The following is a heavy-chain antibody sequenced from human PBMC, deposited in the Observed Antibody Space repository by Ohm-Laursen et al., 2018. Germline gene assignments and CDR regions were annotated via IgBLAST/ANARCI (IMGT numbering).Heavy chain of an antibody. CDR1: GGSISSYY. D-gene: IGHD2-15*01. CDR3: ARLRYGSSVGNCFDP. J-gene: IGHJ5*02. Sequence: SQTLSLTCTVSGGSISSYYWSWIRQPPGKGLEWIGYINYSGSTSYNPSLKSRVTISIDTSKNQFSLKLTSVTAADTAVYFCARLRYGSSVGNCFDPWGQGTLVTVSS. V-gene: IGHV4-59*13. CDR2: INYSGST.